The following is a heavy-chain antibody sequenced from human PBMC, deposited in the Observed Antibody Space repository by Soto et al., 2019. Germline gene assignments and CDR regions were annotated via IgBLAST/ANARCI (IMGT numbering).Heavy chain of an antibody. CDR3: ARESEDLTSNFDY. CDR1: GFTFTRYS. V-gene: IGHV3-21*01. CDR2: IGSTTNYI. Sequence: PGGSLRLSCAASGFTFTRYSMNWVRQAPGKGLEWVSSIGSTTNYIYYADSMKGRFTVSRDNAKNSVYLEMNSLSAEDTAVYYCARESEDLTSNFDYWGQGTLVTVSS. J-gene: IGHJ4*02.